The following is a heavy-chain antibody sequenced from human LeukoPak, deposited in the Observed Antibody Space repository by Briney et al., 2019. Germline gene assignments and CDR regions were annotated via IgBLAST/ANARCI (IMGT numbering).Heavy chain of an antibody. CDR2: IYYSGST. CDR1: GGSISSSNYY. CDR3: ARLAESTAAAVTFDY. Sequence: SETLSLTCTVSGGSISSSNYYWGWIRQPPGKGLEWIGSIYYSGSTYYNPSLKSRVTISVDTSKNQFSLKLSSVTAADTAVYYCARLAESTAAAVTFDYWGQGTLVTVSS. D-gene: IGHD6-13*01. J-gene: IGHJ4*02. V-gene: IGHV4-39*07.